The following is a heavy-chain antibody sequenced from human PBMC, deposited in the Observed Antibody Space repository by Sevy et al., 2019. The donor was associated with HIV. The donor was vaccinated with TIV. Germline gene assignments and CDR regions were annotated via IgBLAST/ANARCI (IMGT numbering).Heavy chain of an antibody. CDR3: ASVPKNCYDSGGSSGDDAFDI. V-gene: IGHV3-33*01. CDR1: GFTFSSYG. Sequence: GGSLRLSCAASGFTFSSYGMHWVRQAPGKGLEWVAVIWNDRSNKHYADSVKGRFTISRDNSKNTLYLQMNSLRAEDKAVYDCASVPKNCYDSGGSSGDDAFDIWGQGTMVTISS. J-gene: IGHJ3*02. D-gene: IGHD3-22*01. CDR2: IWNDRSNK.